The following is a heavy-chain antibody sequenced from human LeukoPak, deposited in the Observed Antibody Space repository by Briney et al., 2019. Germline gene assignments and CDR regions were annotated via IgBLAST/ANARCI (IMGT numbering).Heavy chain of an antibody. J-gene: IGHJ4*02. CDR2: ISRSSTYI. Sequence: GGSLRLSCAASGFTFSTYSMNWVRQAPGKGLEWVSSISRSSTYIYYTDSVKGRFTISRDDAKNSLSLQMDSLRAEDTAVYYCARCSTSCYALDYWGQGTLVTVSS. CDR1: GFTFSTYS. CDR3: ARCSTSCYALDY. V-gene: IGHV3-21*01. D-gene: IGHD2-2*01.